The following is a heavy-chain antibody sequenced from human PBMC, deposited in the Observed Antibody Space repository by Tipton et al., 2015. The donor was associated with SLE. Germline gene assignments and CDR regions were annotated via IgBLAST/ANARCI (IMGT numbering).Heavy chain of an antibody. CDR2: VHSSGST. J-gene: IGHJ4*02. D-gene: IGHD1-20*01. CDR1: GGSISSYY. CDR3: VRGTENNWKPRFDL. Sequence: GLVKPSETLSLTCTASGGSISSYYWSWIRQTPGKRLEWIGHVHSSGSTNYNPSLKSRVTMSLDTSKNQFSLTMSSVTAADTAVYYCVRGTENNWKPRFDLWGQGILVAVSS. V-gene: IGHV4-59*01.